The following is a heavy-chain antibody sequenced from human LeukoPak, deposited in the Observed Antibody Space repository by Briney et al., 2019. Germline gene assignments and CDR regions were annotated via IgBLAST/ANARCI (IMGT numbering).Heavy chain of an antibody. Sequence: GGSLRLSCAASGFTFDDYAMHWVRQAPGKGLEWVSGISWNSGSIGYAESVKGRFTISRDNAKNSLYLQMNSLRAEDTALYYCAKDRRRAVAGLFDYWGQGTLVTVSS. CDR1: GFTFDDYA. J-gene: IGHJ4*02. D-gene: IGHD6-19*01. CDR3: AKDRRRAVAGLFDY. CDR2: ISWNSGSI. V-gene: IGHV3-9*01.